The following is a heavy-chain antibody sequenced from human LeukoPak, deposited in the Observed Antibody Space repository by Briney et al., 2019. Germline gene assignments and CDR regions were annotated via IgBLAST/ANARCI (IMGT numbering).Heavy chain of an antibody. Sequence: GGSLRRSCAASGFTFSSYSMNWVRQAPGKGLEWVSSISSSSSYIYYADSVKGRFTISRDNAKNSLYLQMNSLRAEDTAVYYCAREGDGYNSPFDYWGQGTLVTVSS. J-gene: IGHJ4*02. CDR3: AREGDGYNSPFDY. CDR1: GFTFSSYS. V-gene: IGHV3-21*01. D-gene: IGHD5-24*01. CDR2: ISSSSSYI.